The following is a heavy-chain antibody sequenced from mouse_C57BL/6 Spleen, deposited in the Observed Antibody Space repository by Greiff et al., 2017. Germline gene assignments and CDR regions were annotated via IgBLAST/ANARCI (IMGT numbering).Heavy chain of an antibody. CDR3: ARGRPNYYGSSDY. J-gene: IGHJ2*01. V-gene: IGHV1-64*01. Sequence: QVQLQQPGAELVKPGASVKLSCKASGYTFTSYWMHWVKQRPGQGLEWIGMIHPNSGSTNYNEKFKSKATLTVDKSSSTAYMQLSSLTSEDSAVYNCARGRPNYYGSSDYWGQGTTLTVSS. CDR2: IHPNSGST. CDR1: GYTFTSYW. D-gene: IGHD1-1*01.